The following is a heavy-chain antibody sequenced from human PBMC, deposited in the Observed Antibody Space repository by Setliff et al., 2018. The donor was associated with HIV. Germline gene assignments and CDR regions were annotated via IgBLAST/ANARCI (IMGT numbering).Heavy chain of an antibody. CDR1: GYTISAYY. D-gene: IGHD3-10*01. Sequence: ASVKVSYKASGYTISAYYIHWVRLAPGQGLEWMGWINPNSGGPDYAQKFQDRVTMSWDASLTTAYMELRTLTSDDTAVYYCARRELLLSGGWLDPWGQGALVTVSS. V-gene: IGHV1-2*02. J-gene: IGHJ5*02. CDR2: INPNSGGP. CDR3: ARRELLLSGGWLDP.